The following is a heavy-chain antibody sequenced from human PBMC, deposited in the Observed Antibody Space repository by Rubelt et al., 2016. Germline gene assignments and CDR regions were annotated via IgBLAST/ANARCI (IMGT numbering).Heavy chain of an antibody. D-gene: IGHD6-19*01. CDR2: IDWDDDK. CDR3: ARIPKPGIAVGAAVY. V-gene: IGHV2-70*15. J-gene: IGHJ4*02. Sequence: QFTLRESGPALVKPTQTLTLTCTFSGFSLSTSGMSVSWIRHPPGKALEWLARIDWDDDKYYTTSLKTRLTISKDTSKNQVVFTMANMDPVDTGTFYCARIPKPGIAVGAAVYWGQGTLVTVSS. CDR1: GFSLSTSGMS.